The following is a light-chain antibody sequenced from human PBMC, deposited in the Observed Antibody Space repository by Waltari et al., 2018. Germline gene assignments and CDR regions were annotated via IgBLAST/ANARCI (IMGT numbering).Light chain of an antibody. CDR2: DVS. V-gene: IGLV2-23*02. J-gene: IGLJ1*01. Sequence: QSALTQPASVSGSPGQSITISCTGTRGDVGGYNYVPWYQQHPGKAPKLMIYDVSKRPSGAFNRCSGSKSGNTASRTVSGLQVEDEADYYCCSYAGASTYVFGTGTKVTVL. CDR3: CSYAGASTYV. CDR1: RGDVGGYNY.